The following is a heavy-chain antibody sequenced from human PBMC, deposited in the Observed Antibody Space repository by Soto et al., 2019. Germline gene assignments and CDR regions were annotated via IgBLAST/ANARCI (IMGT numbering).Heavy chain of an antibody. D-gene: IGHD3-10*01. J-gene: IGHJ6*02. V-gene: IGHV4-39*01. CDR2: IYYSGST. Sequence: SETLSLTCTVSGGSISSSSYYWGWIRQPPGKGLEWIGSIYYSGSTYYNPSLKSEVTISVDTSKNQFSLRMVSVTAADTAVYYCASEVRGVIIDTLNYYYYYGMDVWGQGTTVTVSS. CDR3: ASEVRGVIIDTLNYYYYYGMDV. CDR1: GGSISSSSYY.